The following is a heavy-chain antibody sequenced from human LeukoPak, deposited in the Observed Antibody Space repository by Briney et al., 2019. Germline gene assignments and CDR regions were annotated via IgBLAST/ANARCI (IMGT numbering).Heavy chain of an antibody. CDR3: ASPAKGAYYYYYMDV. V-gene: IGHV1-18*01. Sequence: GASVKVSCKTSGYSLHPYGLTWVRQAPGQGLEWMGWISTYNGNTNYAQKFQGRVSMTTDTSTNTAYLELRGLRSNDTAVYFCASPAKGAYYYYYMDVWGKGTTVTVSS. D-gene: IGHD2-2*01. CDR2: ISTYNGNT. J-gene: IGHJ6*03. CDR1: GYSLHPYG.